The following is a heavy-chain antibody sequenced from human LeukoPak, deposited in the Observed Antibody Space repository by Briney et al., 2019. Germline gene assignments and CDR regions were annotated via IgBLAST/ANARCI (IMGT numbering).Heavy chain of an antibody. V-gene: IGHV4-34*01. Sequence: SETLSLTCAVYGGSFSGYYWSWIRQPPGKGLEWIGEINHSGSTNYNPSPKSRVTISVDTSKNQFSLKLGSVTAADTAVYYCARAPTPESLAYCGGDCYSEYWGQGTLVTVSS. CDR2: INHSGST. J-gene: IGHJ4*02. CDR1: GGSFSGYY. CDR3: ARAPTPESLAYCGGDCYSEY. D-gene: IGHD2-21*02.